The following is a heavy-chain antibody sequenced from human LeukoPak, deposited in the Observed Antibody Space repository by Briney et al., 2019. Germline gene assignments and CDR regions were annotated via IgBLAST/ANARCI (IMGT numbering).Heavy chain of an antibody. CDR3: AKDRAIAVAAKVVDY. J-gene: IGHJ4*02. CDR2: IRYDGSDK. Sequence: PGGSLRLSCAASAFTFNTYAMHWVRQAPGKGLEWVALIRYDGSDKYYAASVKGRFGISRDNSKNTLDLQMNSLRAEDTAVYYCAKDRAIAVAAKVVDYWGQGTLVTVSP. D-gene: IGHD6-19*01. CDR1: AFTFNTYA. V-gene: IGHV3-30*02.